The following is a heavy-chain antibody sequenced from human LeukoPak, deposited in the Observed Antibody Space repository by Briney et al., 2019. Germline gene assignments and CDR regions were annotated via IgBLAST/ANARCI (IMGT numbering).Heavy chain of an antibody. J-gene: IGHJ4*02. Sequence: GGSLRLSCETSGFTFSTFGMSWIRQAPGKGLEWVSYISGTGNTIYYTDSVKGRFTISRDNAKNSLFLQMDSLRAEDTAVYYCANQHMDYFDYWGQGTLVTVSS. V-gene: IGHV3-11*01. CDR1: GFTFSTFG. D-gene: IGHD2-21*01. CDR3: ANQHMDYFDY. CDR2: ISGTGNTI.